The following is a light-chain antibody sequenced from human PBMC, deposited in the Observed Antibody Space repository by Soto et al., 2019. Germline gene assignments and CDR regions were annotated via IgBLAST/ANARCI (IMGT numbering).Light chain of an antibody. J-gene: IGKJ1*01. Sequence: DIVMTQSPDSLAVSLGERATINCKSSQSVLYSSNNKNYVAWYQQKPGQPPKLLIYWASTRESGVPDRVSGSGSGTDVTLTISSLQAEDVAVYYCQQYYSTPQTFGQGTKVEIK. CDR1: QSVLYSSNNKNY. CDR2: WAS. V-gene: IGKV4-1*01. CDR3: QQYYSTPQT.